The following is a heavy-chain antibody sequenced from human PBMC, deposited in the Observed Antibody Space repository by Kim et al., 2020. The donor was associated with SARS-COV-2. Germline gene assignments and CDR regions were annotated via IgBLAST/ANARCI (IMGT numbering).Heavy chain of an antibody. CDR2: IYPGDADT. CDR1: GYSFTGSW. CDR3: ARVGEEGYGMDV. D-gene: IGHD3-10*01. J-gene: IGHJ6*02. Sequence: GESLKISCKGSGYSFTGSWIGWVRQMPGKGLEWMGTIYPGDADTRYGPSFQGQVTISADKSTSTAYLQWTSLKASDTAVYYCARVGEEGYGMDVWGQGTTVTVSS. V-gene: IGHV5-51*01.